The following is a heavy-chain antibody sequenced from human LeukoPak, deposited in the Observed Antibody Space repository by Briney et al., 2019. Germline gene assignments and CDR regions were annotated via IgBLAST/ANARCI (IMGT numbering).Heavy chain of an antibody. CDR2: ISYDGSNK. V-gene: IGHV3-30*18. Sequence: PGRSLRLSCAASGFTFSSYGMHWVRQAPGKGLEWVAVISYDGSNKYYADSVKGRFTISRDNPKNTLYLQMNSLRAEDTAVYYCAKPCGGDCYYGMDVWGQGTTVTVSS. D-gene: IGHD2-21*01. CDR1: GFTFSSYG. CDR3: AKPCGGDCYYGMDV. J-gene: IGHJ6*02.